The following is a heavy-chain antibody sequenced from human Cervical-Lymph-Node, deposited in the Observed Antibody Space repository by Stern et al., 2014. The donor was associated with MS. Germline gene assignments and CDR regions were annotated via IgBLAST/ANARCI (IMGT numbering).Heavy chain of an antibody. CDR1: GGTFSSSYA. V-gene: IGHV1-69*09. CDR2: FIPILGLA. D-gene: IGHD2-15*01. J-gene: IGHJ5*02. CDR3: ARGIVSNRAAATQHNLFDP. Sequence: QMQLVQSGAEVKKPGSSMNVSCKTSGGTFSSSYAITWLRQAPGQRLEWMGRFIPILGLANYAHNFQGRVTITADTSTNTTYLELSSLRSEDTAVYYCARGIVSNRAAATQHNLFDPWGQGTLVTVSS.